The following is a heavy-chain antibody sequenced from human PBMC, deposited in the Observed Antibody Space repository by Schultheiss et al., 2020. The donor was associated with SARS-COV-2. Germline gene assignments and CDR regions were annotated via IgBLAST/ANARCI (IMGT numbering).Heavy chain of an antibody. D-gene: IGHD2-15*01. Sequence: SQTLSLTCTVSGGSISSYYWGWIRQPPGKGLEWIGEINHSGSTNYNPSLKSRVTISVDTSKNQFSLKLSSVTAADTAVYYCAVTLRADRSGSAEYFQHWGQGTLVTVSS. CDR3: AVTLRADRSGSAEYFQH. J-gene: IGHJ1*01. CDR1: GGSISSYY. V-gene: IGHV4-34*01. CDR2: INHSGST.